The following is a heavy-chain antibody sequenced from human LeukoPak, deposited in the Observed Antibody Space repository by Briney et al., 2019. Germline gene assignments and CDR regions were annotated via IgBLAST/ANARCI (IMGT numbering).Heavy chain of an antibody. CDR2: ISYDGSNK. CDR3: ARIRRFPNWFDP. V-gene: IGHV3-30*03. D-gene: IGHD2-21*01. Sequence: TGGSLRLSCAASGFTFSSYGMHWVRQAPGKGLEWVAVISYDGSNKYYADSVKGRFIISRDNSQNTLYLQMNSLRAEDTAVYYCARIRRFPNWFDPWGQGTLVTVSS. CDR1: GFTFSSYG. J-gene: IGHJ5*02.